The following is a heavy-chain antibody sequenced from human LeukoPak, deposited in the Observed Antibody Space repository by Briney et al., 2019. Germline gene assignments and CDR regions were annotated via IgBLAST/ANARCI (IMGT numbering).Heavy chain of an antibody. CDR1: GGSINTYY. Sequence: PSDTLSLTCTVSGGSINTYYWRWTRPHGGKGMEWIGRIYSSGSNNYNPSLKSRVSMSVDTAKNQFSLKLTSVTAAHTAVYYCARGGKATVVTMWGQGILVTVSS. V-gene: IGHV4-4*07. J-gene: IGHJ4*02. D-gene: IGHD4-23*01. CDR2: IYSSGSN. CDR3: ARGGKATVVTM.